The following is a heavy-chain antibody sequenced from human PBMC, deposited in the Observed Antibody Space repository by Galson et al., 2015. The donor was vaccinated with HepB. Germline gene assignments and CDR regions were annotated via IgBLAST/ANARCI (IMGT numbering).Heavy chain of an antibody. J-gene: IGHJ4*02. D-gene: IGHD3-22*01. CDR3: ASDSSGYYWGFGY. CDR1: GGTFSSYA. Sequence: SVKVSCKASGGTFSSYAISWVRQAPGQGLEWMGGIIPIFGTANYAQKFQGRVTITADESTSTAYMELSSLRSEDTAVYYCASDSSGYYWGFGYWGQGTLVTVSS. V-gene: IGHV1-69*13. CDR2: IIPIFGTA.